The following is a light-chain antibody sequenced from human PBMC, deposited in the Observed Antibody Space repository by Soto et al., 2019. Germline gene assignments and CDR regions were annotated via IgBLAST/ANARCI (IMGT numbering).Light chain of an antibody. V-gene: IGKV3-11*01. CDR2: GTF. CDR3: QQRSNWPWT. J-gene: IGKJ1*01. Sequence: EIVMTQSPATLSVSPGERATLSCRASQSVSSNLAWYQQKPGQVPRLLIYGTFSRATGIPDRFSGSGSGTDFTLTISSLEPEDFAVYYCQQRSNWPWTFGQGTKVDIK. CDR1: QSVSSN.